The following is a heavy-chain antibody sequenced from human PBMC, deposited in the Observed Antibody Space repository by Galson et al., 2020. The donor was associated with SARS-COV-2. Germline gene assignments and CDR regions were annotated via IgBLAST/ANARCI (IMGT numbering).Heavy chain of an antibody. D-gene: IGHD2-2*01. CDR1: GFTFSSYA. J-gene: IGHJ4*02. V-gene: IGHV3-30*18. Sequence: GGSLRLSCAASGFTFSSYAMHWVRQAPGKGLEWVAVIPYDGSYKYYADSVMGRFTISRDNSKNTLYLQMNSLRAEDTAVYYCAKLGPDIVVVPAAMGIDYWGQGTLVTVSS. CDR2: IPYDGSYK. CDR3: AKLGPDIVVVPAAMGIDY.